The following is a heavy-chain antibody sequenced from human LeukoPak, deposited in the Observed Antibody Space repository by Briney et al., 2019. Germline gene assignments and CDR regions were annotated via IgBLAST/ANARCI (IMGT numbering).Heavy chain of an antibody. CDR3: ARPQGGRQLWLHFDY. CDR1: GFTFSNYA. V-gene: IGHV3-30-3*01. J-gene: IGHJ4*02. D-gene: IGHD5-18*01. Sequence: GRSLRLSCAASGFTFSNYAIHWVRQAPGKGLEWVAVISYDGNNKYYADSVKGRFTISRDNSKNTLYLQMNSLRAEDTAVYYCARPQGGRQLWLHFDYWGQGTLVTVSS. CDR2: ISYDGNNK.